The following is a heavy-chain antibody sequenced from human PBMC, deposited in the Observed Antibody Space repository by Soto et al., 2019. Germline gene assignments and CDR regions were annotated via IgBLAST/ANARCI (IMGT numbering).Heavy chain of an antibody. V-gene: IGHV4-39*01. D-gene: IGHD3-16*02. Sequence: PSETLSLTCTVSGGSISSSSYYWGWIRQPPGKGLEWIGSIYYSGSTYYNPSLKSRVTISVDTSKNQFSLKLSSVTAADTAVYYCAVVWGSYRVFDYWGQGTLVIVSS. CDR3: AVVWGSYRVFDY. J-gene: IGHJ4*02. CDR2: IYYSGST. CDR1: GGSISSSSYY.